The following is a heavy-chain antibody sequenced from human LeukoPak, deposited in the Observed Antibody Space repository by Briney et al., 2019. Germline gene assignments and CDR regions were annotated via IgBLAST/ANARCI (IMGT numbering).Heavy chain of an antibody. CDR1: GGSFSNYY. CDR3: ARAVGAYYFDY. J-gene: IGHJ4*02. Sequence: KPSETLSLTCAVYGGSFSNYYWNWIRQPPGKGLEWIGEINHSGNTYYAPSLKSRVTISVDTSKNQFSLKLSSVTAADTAVYYCARAVGAYYFDYWGQGTLVTVSS. D-gene: IGHD1-26*01. V-gene: IGHV4-34*01. CDR2: INHSGNT.